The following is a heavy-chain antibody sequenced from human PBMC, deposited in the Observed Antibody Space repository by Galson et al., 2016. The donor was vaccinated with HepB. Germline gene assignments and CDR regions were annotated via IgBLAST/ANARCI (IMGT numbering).Heavy chain of an antibody. CDR2: IIPILGTP. Sequence: SVKVSCKASGGTFSNYGISWVRQAPGQGLEYMGGIIPILGTPNYAQKFQGRVTITADESTSTACMEVSSLRSEDTAVYYCARTIVRLVRNYYYQYGMDVWGQGTTVTVTS. V-gene: IGHV1-69*13. CDR3: ARTIVRLVRNYYYQYGMDV. D-gene: IGHD6-19*01. J-gene: IGHJ6*02. CDR1: GGTFSNYG.